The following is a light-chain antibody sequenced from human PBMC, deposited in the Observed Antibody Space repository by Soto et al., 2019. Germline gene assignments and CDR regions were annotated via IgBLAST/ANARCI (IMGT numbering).Light chain of an antibody. CDR2: GAS. CDR1: QCLXSK. Sequence: IVLTQSPSTLSVSPGEGATLSCRASQCLXSKFAWYQRKPGQAPRVLXYGASTRATGSPARLSGSGSATEFTLIISSLQSKDSAVYYCQQYKSGMWTFGQGTKVDI. V-gene: IGKV3-15*01. J-gene: IGKJ1*01. CDR3: QQYKSGMWT.